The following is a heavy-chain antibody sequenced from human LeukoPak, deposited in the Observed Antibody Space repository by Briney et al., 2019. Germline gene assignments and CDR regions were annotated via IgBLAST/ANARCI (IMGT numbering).Heavy chain of an antibody. Sequence: ASVKVSCKASGYTFTSYDINWVRQATGQGLEWMGWMNPNSGNTGYAQKFQGRVTMTRNTSISTAYMELSSLRSEDTAVYYCARGPYSSYRYYYYYMDVWGKGTTVTVSS. CDR2: MNPNSGNT. J-gene: IGHJ6*03. V-gene: IGHV1-8*01. D-gene: IGHD6-6*01. CDR3: ARGPYSSYRYYYYYMDV. CDR1: GYTFTSYD.